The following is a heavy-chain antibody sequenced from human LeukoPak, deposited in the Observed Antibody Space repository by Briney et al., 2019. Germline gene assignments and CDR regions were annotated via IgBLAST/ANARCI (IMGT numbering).Heavy chain of an antibody. V-gene: IGHV3-23*01. CDR1: GFTFSTYA. Sequence: GGSLRLSCAASGFTFSTYAMNWVRQAPGRGLEWVSGIGGSGGPTDYADSVKGRFTISRDNSKNTLYLQMNSLRADDTAVYYCAKEGSSSWHDYWSQGTLVTVST. CDR2: IGGSGGPT. J-gene: IGHJ4*02. D-gene: IGHD6-13*01. CDR3: AKEGSSSWHDY.